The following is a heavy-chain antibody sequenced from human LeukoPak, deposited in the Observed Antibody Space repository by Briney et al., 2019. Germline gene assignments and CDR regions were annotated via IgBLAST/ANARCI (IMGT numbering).Heavy chain of an antibody. D-gene: IGHD6-13*01. V-gene: IGHV1-69*02. CDR3: ASPPRVAAAGTPSGDAFDI. Sequence: ASVKVSCKASGGTFSSYTISWVRQAPGQGLEWMGRIIPILGIANYAQKFQGRVTITADKSTSTAYMELSSLRSEDTAVYYCASPPRVAAAGTPSGDAFDIWGQGTMVTVSS. CDR2: IIPILGIA. CDR1: GGTFSSYT. J-gene: IGHJ3*02.